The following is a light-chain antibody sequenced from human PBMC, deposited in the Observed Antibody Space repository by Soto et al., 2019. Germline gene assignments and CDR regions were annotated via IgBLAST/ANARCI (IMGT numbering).Light chain of an antibody. J-gene: IGKJ3*01. Sequence: DIQMTQSPTSLSASVGDRVTITCRASQDIRNFVAWYQQKPGKAPKLLIYAASTLQSGVTSRFSGSGSWTDFTLTINSLQPEDVATYSCQKYSSVPVFGPGTKVEIK. CDR3: QKYSSVPV. CDR1: QDIRNF. V-gene: IGKV1-27*01. CDR2: AAS.